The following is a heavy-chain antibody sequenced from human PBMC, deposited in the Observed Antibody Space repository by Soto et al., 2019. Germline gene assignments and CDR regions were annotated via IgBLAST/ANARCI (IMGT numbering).Heavy chain of an antibody. D-gene: IGHD3-3*01. J-gene: IGHJ6*02. Sequence: WWSLRLSCSASGFTFSSYSMNWVRQAPGKGLEWVSSISSSSSYIYYADSVKGRFTISRDNAKNSLYLQMNSLRAEDTAVYYCARVAEGIFGVSMDVWGQGTTVTVSS. CDR2: ISSSSSYI. CDR3: ARVAEGIFGVSMDV. V-gene: IGHV3-21*01. CDR1: GFTFSSYS.